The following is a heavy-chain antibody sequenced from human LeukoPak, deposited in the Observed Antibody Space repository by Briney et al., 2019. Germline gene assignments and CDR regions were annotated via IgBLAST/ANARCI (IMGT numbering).Heavy chain of an antibody. D-gene: IGHD5-24*01. CDR1: GFTFSTYG. CDR2: IKQDGSKK. V-gene: IGHV3-7*04. Sequence: GRSLRLSCAATGFTFSTYGMHWVRQAPGKGLEWVANIKQDGSKKSYVDSVKGRFTISRDNAKNSLYLQMNSLRAEDTAIYYCTRVGYIDEGIDYWGQGTLVTVSS. CDR3: TRVGYIDEGIDY. J-gene: IGHJ4*02.